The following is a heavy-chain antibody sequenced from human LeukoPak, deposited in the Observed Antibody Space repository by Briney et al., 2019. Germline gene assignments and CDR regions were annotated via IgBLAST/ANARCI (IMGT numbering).Heavy chain of an antibody. CDR1: GGSINSSIYH. Sequence: SETLSLTCTVSGGSINSSIYHWGWIRQPPGKGLEWIGNIYYSGSTYYNPSLKSRVTISVDTSKNQFSLKLSSVTAADTAVYYCARRGYGYSYFDYWGQGTLVTVSS. CDR2: IYYSGST. V-gene: IGHV4-39*01. CDR3: ARRGYGYSYFDY. J-gene: IGHJ4*02. D-gene: IGHD5-24*01.